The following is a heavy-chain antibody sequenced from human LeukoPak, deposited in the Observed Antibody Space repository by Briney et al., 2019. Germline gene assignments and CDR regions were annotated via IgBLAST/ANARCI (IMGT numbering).Heavy chain of an antibody. CDR1: GYSISSGNY. V-gene: IGHV4-38-2*02. CDR3: ARDGIQLWLDHYMDV. Sequence: PSETLSLTCSVSGYSISSGNYWGWIRLPPGKGLQWIGSIYHSGSTYYNPSLKSRVTISVDTSKNQFSLKLSSVTAADTAVYYCARDGIQLWLDHYMDVWGKGTTVTVSS. CDR2: IYHSGST. D-gene: IGHD5-18*01. J-gene: IGHJ6*03.